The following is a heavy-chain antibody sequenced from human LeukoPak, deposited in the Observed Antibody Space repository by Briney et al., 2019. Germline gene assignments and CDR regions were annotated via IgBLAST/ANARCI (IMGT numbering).Heavy chain of an antibody. D-gene: IGHD3-10*01. Sequence: SETLSLTCTVSGGSISSYYWSWIRQPPGEGLEWIGYIYYSGSTNYNPSLKSRVTISVDTSKNQFSLKLSSVTAADTAVYYCARALTIWFWELYYGMDVWGQGTTVTVSS. CDR2: IYYSGST. CDR1: GGSISSYY. J-gene: IGHJ6*02. CDR3: ARALTIWFWELYYGMDV. V-gene: IGHV4-59*01.